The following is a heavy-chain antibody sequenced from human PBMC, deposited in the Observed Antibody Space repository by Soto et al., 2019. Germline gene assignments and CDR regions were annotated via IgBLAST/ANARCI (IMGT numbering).Heavy chain of an antibody. D-gene: IGHD4-4*01. CDR3: AIPARGDDYSA. CDR2: IKQDGSEI. Sequence: EIQLVESGGGLVQPGGSLRLSCAASGFTFRSYWMNWARQAPGKGLEWVANIKQDGSEIYYVDAVKGRFTISRDNAENSLYLQMNSLRAEDTAVYYCAIPARGDDYSAWGQGTLVTVSS. J-gene: IGHJ1*01. V-gene: IGHV3-7*01. CDR1: GFTFRSYW.